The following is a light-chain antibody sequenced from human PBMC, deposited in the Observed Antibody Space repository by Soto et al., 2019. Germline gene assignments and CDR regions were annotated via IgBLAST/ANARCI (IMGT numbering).Light chain of an antibody. CDR2: DAS. J-gene: IGKJ1*01. CDR1: QSVSSS. V-gene: IGKV3-11*01. Sequence: EIVLTQSPATLSLSPGERATLSCRASQSVSSSLAWYQQKPGQAPRLLIYDASNRATGIPARFSGSGSGTDFTLTISSLEPEYFAVYYCQQRSNWPPWTFGQGTKVEIK. CDR3: QQRSNWPPWT.